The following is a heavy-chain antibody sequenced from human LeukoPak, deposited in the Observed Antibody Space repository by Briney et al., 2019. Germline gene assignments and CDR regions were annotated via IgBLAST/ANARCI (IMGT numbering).Heavy chain of an antibody. Sequence: ATVKVSCKASGYTFTSYGISRVRQAPGQGHELMGWINVYNGNTNYSQKPQGRLTMTTDTSTSTDYMELRSLRSDDTAAYYCASHSGSGSYPEYFQHWGQGTLVTVSS. CDR3: ASHSGSGSYPEYFQH. J-gene: IGHJ1*01. CDR1: GYTFTSYG. CDR2: INVYNGNT. D-gene: IGHD3-10*01. V-gene: IGHV1-18*04.